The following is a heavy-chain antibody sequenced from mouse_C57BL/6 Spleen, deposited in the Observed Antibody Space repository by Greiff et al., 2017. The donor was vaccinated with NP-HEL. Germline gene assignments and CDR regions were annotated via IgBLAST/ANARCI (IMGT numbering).Heavy chain of an antibody. D-gene: IGHD4-1*01. CDR3: ARRPPNGFFEG. CDR2: IDPSDSYT. CDR1: GYTFTSYW. Sequence: VQLQQPGAELVKPGASVKLSCKASGYTFTSYWMQWVKQRPGQGLEWIGEIDPSDSYTNYNQKFKGKATLTVDTSSSTAYMQLSSLTSEDSAVYYCARRPPNGFFEGWGKGTTLTVSS. V-gene: IGHV1-50*01. J-gene: IGHJ2*01.